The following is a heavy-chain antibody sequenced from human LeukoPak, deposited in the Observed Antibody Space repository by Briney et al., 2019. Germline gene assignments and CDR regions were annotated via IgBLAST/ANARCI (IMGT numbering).Heavy chain of an antibody. CDR2: IIPISGTA. Sequence: SVKVSCKASGGTFSSYAISWVRQAPGQGLEWMGGIIPISGTANYAQKFQGRVTITTDESTSTAYMELSSLRSEDTAVYYCASSDCSSTSCYPGYYYYYYMDVWGKGTTVTVSS. D-gene: IGHD2-2*01. CDR3: ASSDCSSTSCYPGYYYYYYMDV. V-gene: IGHV1-69*05. J-gene: IGHJ6*03. CDR1: GGTFSSYA.